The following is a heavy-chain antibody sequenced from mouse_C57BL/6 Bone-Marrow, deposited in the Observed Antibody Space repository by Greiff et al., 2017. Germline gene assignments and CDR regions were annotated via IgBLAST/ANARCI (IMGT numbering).Heavy chain of an antibody. V-gene: IGHV5-9-1*02. J-gene: IGHJ4*01. D-gene: IGHD2-5*01. CDR1: GFTFSSYA. CDR2: ISSGGDYI. Sequence: DVKLQESGEGLVKPGGSLKLSCAASGFTFSSYAMSWVRQTPEKRLEWVAYISSGGDYIYYADTVKGRFTISRDNARNTLYLQMSSLKSEDTAMYYCTRDSYSNPMDYWGQGTSVTVSS. CDR3: TRDSYSNPMDY.